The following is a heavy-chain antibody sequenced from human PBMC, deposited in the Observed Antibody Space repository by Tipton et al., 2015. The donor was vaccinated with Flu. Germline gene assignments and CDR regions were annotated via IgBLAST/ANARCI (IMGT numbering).Heavy chain of an antibody. D-gene: IGHD1-1*01. V-gene: IGHV4-39*07. CDR1: GGSISTTIYY. J-gene: IGHJ6*02. CDR3: ARDLWNDRRAYYYYGVDV. Sequence: LRLSCTVSGGSISTTIYYWGWVRQPPGKGLEWIGSIYYSGTTYYNPSLKSRVTISIDASKNQFSLDLTSLTAVDTAVYYCARDLWNDRRAYYYYGVDVWGQGTTVTVPS. CDR2: IYYSGTT.